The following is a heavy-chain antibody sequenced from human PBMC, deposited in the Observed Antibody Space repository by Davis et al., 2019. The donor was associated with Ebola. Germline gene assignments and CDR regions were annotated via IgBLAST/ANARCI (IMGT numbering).Heavy chain of an antibody. Sequence: MPSETLSLTCAVYGGSFSGYYWSWIRQPPGKELEWIGEINHSGSTNYNPSLKSRVTISVDKSKNQFSLKLSSVTAADTAVYYCARDPLYGTTMVRGVIGEDHSLLIFDYWGQGTLVTVSS. D-gene: IGHD3-10*01. V-gene: IGHV4-34*01. CDR3: ARDPLYGTTMVRGVIGEDHSLLIFDY. J-gene: IGHJ4*02. CDR2: INHSGST. CDR1: GGSFSGYY.